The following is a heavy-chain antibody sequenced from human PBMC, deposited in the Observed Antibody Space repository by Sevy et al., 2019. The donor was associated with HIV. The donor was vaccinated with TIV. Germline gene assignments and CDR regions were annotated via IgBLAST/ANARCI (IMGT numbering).Heavy chain of an antibody. D-gene: IGHD3-3*01. Sequence: ASVKVSCKASGYTFTSYGISWVRQAPGQGLEWMGWISAYNGNTNYAQKLQGRVTMTTDTSTSTAYMELRSLRSDDTAVYYCARDKYYDFWSGYSEYYFDYWDQGTLVTVSS. V-gene: IGHV1-18*01. CDR1: GYTFTSYG. CDR2: ISAYNGNT. J-gene: IGHJ4*02. CDR3: ARDKYYDFWSGYSEYYFDY.